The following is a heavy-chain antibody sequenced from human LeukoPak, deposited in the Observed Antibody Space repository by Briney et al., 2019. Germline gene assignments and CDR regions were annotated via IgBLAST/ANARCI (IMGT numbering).Heavy chain of an antibody. J-gene: IGHJ4*02. CDR1: GGSISSYY. CDR2: IYYTGST. Sequence: SETLSLTCTVSGGSISSYYWSWIRQPPGKGLEWMGYIYYTGSTNYNPSLESRVTISVDTSKNQFSLKLNSVTAADTAVYYCARDTHYYHSNDYHYWGQGTLVTVSS. V-gene: IGHV4-59*12. D-gene: IGHD3-22*01. CDR3: ARDTHYYHSNDYHY.